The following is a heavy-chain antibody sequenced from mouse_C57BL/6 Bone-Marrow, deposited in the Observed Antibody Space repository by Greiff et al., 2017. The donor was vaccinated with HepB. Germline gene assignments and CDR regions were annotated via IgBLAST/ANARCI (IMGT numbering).Heavy chain of an antibody. Sequence: VQLKESGAELVKPGASVKLSCTASGFNIKDYYMHWVKQRTEQGLEWIGRIDPEDGETKYAPKFQGKATITADTSSNTAYLQLGSLTSEDTAVYYCATYGNLYYYAMDYWGQGTSVTVSS. D-gene: IGHD2-1*01. CDR2: IDPEDGET. CDR1: GFNIKDYY. CDR3: ATYGNLYYYAMDY. V-gene: IGHV14-2*01. J-gene: IGHJ4*01.